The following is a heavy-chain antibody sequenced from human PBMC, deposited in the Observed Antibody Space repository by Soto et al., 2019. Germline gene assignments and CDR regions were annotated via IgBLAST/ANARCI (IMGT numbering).Heavy chain of an antibody. J-gene: IGHJ4*02. CDR1: GFTFSNAW. V-gene: IGHV3-15*07. CDR3: TTDPGGIAVAGTPY. D-gene: IGHD6-19*01. CDR2: IKSKTDGGTT. Sequence: EVQLVESGGGLVKPGGSLRLSCAASGFTFSNAWMNWVRQAPGKGLEWVGRIKSKTDGGTTDYAAPVKGRFTISRDASKNTLYLQMNSLKTEDTAVYYCTTDPGGIAVAGTPYWGQGTLVTVSS.